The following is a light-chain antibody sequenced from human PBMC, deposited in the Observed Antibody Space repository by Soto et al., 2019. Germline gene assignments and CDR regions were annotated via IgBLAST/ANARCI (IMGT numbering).Light chain of an antibody. CDR1: QSISSW. CDR2: DAS. CDR3: QQYNSYWT. Sequence: DIQMTQSPSTLSASVGDRVTITCRASQSISSWLAWYQQIPGKAPKLLIYDASSLKSGVPSRFSGSGSGTEFTLTISSLQPDDFATYYCQQYNSYWTFGQGTKVDIK. J-gene: IGKJ1*01. V-gene: IGKV1-5*01.